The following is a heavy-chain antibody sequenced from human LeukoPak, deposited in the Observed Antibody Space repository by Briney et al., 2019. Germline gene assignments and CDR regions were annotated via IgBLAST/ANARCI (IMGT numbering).Heavy chain of an antibody. CDR3: ASRRFMDY. CDR2: IKQDGSEK. Sequence: PGGSLRLSCAASGFMFSNYWMSWVRQAPGKGLEWVANIKQDGSEKYYVDSVKGRFTISRDNANNSLYLQMNSLRAEDTAVYYCASRRFMDYWGQGTLVTVSS. J-gene: IGHJ4*02. V-gene: IGHV3-7*01. CDR1: GFMFSNYW.